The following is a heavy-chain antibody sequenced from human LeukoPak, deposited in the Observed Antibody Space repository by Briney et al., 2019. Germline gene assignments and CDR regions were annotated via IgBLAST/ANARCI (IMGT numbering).Heavy chain of an antibody. CDR1: GGSISSSSYY. Sequence: PSETLSLTCTVSGGSISSSSYYWGWIRQPPGKGLEWIGSIYYSGSTYYNPSLKSRVTISVDTSKNQFSLKLSSVTAADTAVYYCARGRWFGELLFHAFDYWGQGTLVTVSS. D-gene: IGHD3-10*01. CDR2: IYYSGST. V-gene: IGHV4-39*07. J-gene: IGHJ4*02. CDR3: ARGRWFGELLFHAFDY.